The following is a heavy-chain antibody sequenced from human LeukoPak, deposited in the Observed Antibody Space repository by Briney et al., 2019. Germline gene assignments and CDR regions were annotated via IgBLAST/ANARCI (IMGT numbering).Heavy chain of an antibody. CDR1: GFTFSDYY. D-gene: IGHD6-25*01. Sequence: GGSLRLSCAASGFTFSDYYMSWIRQAPGKGLEWVSSISSSSSYIYYADSVKGRLTISRDNAKNSLYLQMNSLRAEDTAVYYCARDARHAFDIWGQGTMVTVSS. V-gene: IGHV3-11*06. CDR2: ISSSSSYI. CDR3: ARDARHAFDI. J-gene: IGHJ3*02.